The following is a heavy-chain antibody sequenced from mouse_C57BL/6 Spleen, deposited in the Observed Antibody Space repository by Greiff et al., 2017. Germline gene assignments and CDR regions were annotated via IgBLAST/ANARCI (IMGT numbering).Heavy chain of an antibody. Sequence: EVQLVESGGGLVKPGGSLKLSCAASGFTFSSYAMSWVRQTPEKRLEWVATISDGGSYTYYPDNVKGRFTISRDNAKNNLYLQMSHLKSEDTAMYYCARSYYYAMDYWGQGTSVTVSS. CDR2: ISDGGSYT. CDR1: GFTFSSYA. J-gene: IGHJ4*01. V-gene: IGHV5-4*01. CDR3: ARSYYYAMDY.